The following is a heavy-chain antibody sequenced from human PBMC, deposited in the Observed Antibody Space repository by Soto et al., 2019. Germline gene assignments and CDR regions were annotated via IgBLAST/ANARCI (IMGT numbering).Heavy chain of an antibody. CDR1: GYTFTDYD. Sequence: ASVKVSCKASGYTFTDYDINWVRQAAGQGLEWMGWMNPNTGNTAYAQRFEGRLTLTRDTSTHTAYLDLSSLTSEDTAVYFCARGFSSYSDHWAQGARVTVXS. J-gene: IGHJ4*02. CDR2: MNPNTGNT. V-gene: IGHV1-8*02. CDR3: ARGFSSYSDH. D-gene: IGHD6-13*01.